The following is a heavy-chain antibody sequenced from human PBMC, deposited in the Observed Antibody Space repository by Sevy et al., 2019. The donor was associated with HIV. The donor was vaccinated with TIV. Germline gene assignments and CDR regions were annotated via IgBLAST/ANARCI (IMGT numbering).Heavy chain of an antibody. CDR2: ISYDGSNK. Sequence: GGSLRLSCAASGFTFSSYAMHWVRQAPGKGLEWVAVISYDGSNKYHADSVKGRFTISRDNSKNTLYLQMNSLRAEDTAVYYCARDPYYYDSSGYIDYWGQGTLVTVSS. J-gene: IGHJ4*02. CDR3: ARDPYYYDSSGYIDY. D-gene: IGHD3-22*01. CDR1: GFTFSSYA. V-gene: IGHV3-30-3*01.